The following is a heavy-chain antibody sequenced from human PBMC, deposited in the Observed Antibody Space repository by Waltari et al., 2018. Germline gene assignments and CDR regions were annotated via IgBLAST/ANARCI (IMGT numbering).Heavy chain of an antibody. D-gene: IGHD3-9*01. CDR1: GYTFTSYA. Sequence: QVQLVQSGAEVKKPGASVKVSCKASGYTFTSYAMHWVRPAPGQRLEWMGWINAGNGNTKYSQKFQGRVTMTRDTSISTAYMELSRRRSDDTAVYYWAKLFFQQTGPYWGQGTLVTVSS. V-gene: IGHV1-3*01. J-gene: IGHJ4*02. CDR2: INAGNGNT. CDR3: AKLFFQQTGPY.